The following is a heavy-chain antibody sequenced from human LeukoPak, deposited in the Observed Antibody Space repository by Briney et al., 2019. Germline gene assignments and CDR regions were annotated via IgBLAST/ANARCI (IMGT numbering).Heavy chain of an antibody. J-gene: IGHJ6*03. Sequence: GGSLRLSCAASGFTFSSYGMHWVRQAPGKGLEWVAVISYDGSNKYYADSVKGRFTISRDNSKNTLYLQMNSLRAEDTAVYYCAKPSYGGAYYDFWSGWGDLNYYYYYMDVWGKGTTVTVSS. CDR2: ISYDGSNK. D-gene: IGHD3-3*01. CDR3: AKPSYGGAYYDFWSGWGDLNYYYYYMDV. V-gene: IGHV3-30*18. CDR1: GFTFSSYG.